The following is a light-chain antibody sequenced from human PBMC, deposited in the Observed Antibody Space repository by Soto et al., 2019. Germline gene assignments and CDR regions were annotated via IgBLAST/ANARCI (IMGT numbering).Light chain of an antibody. CDR2: DND. CDR3: ATGNRSLSVGV. J-gene: IGLJ2*01. CDR1: SSNIGNNY. Sequence: QSVLTQPPSVSAAPGQKVTISCSGSSSNIGNNYVFWYQQLPGTAPKLLIYDNDKRPSGIPDRFSGSKSGTSATLGITGLHPGDGAIYYGATGNRSLSVGVCGGGTQLPVL. V-gene: IGLV1-51*01.